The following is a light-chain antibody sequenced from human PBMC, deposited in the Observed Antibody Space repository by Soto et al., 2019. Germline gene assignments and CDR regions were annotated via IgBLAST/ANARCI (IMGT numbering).Light chain of an antibody. J-gene: IGLJ3*02. CDR2: DVS. CDR3: CSYAGSYTWV. Sequence: QSALTQPRSVSGSPGQSVTISCTGTSSDAGGYNYVSWYQQHPGKAPKLMIYDVSKRPSGVPDRFSGSKSVNTASLTISGLQAEDEADYYCCSYAGSYTWVFGGGTKLTVL. CDR1: SSDAGGYNY. V-gene: IGLV2-11*01.